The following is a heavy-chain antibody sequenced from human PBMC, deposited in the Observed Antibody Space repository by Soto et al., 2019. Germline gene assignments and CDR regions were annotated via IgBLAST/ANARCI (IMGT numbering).Heavy chain of an antibody. CDR2: INHSGNT. CDR1: GKSLSGYY. J-gene: IGHJ4*02. CDR3: ARHHVRGRTIAGAAEF. Sequence: ETLSLTCAVYGKSLSGYYWSWIRQPPGKALEWIGEINHSGNTNYNPSLKSRVTISVDTSKNQLFLNLSSVTAADTAMYYCARHHVRGRTIAGAAEFWGQGTLVTVSA. D-gene: IGHD1-26*01. V-gene: IGHV4-34*01.